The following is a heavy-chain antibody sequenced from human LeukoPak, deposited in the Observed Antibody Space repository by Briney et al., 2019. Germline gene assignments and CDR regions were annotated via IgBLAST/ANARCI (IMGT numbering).Heavy chain of an antibody. Sequence: SETLSLTCSVSGGSISGHYWTWIRQPPGEGLEWIGQIHYTGKPDYNPSLKSRITISVDASKNQVSLQVSSVTAADSAIYYCARFGVDYDMDVWGHGTTVTVFS. CDR1: GGSISGHY. V-gene: IGHV4-59*11. CDR2: IHYTGKP. CDR3: ARFGVDYDMDV. J-gene: IGHJ6*02. D-gene: IGHD3-16*01.